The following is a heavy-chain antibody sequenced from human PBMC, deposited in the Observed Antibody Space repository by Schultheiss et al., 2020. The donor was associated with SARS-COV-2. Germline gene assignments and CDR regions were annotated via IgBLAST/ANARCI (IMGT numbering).Heavy chain of an antibody. CDR1: GFTFSSYS. V-gene: IGHV3-69-1*01. D-gene: IGHD6-19*01. CDR2: ISSSSTI. Sequence: GGSLRLSCAASGFTFSSYSMNWVRQAPGKGLEWVSSISSSSTIYYADSVKGRFTISRDNAKNSLYLQMNSLRAEDTAVYYCARLLYSSGWVDYWGQGTLVTVSS. J-gene: IGHJ4*02. CDR3: ARLLYSSGWVDY.